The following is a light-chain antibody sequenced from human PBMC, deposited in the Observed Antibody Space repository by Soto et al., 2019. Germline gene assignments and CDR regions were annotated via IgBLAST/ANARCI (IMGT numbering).Light chain of an antibody. J-gene: IGKJ5*01. CDR3: QQGYSSPAT. CDR1: QSIGKH. Sequence: DIQMTQSPSVLSASVWDRVTITCRASQSIGKHLNWYQQKPGEAPKFLIYGASTLQSGVPSRFTGSGSGTDFTLTVNSLQAEDFATYYCQQGYSSPATFGQGTRLEIK. CDR2: GAS. V-gene: IGKV1-39*01.